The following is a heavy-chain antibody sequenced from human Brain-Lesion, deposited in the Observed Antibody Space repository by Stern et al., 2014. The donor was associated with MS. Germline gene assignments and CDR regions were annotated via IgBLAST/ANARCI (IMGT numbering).Heavy chain of an antibody. CDR3: ATLSPGAGGNYYRHFDY. V-gene: IGHV1-24*01. D-gene: IGHD1-26*01. CDR1: GYTLTELS. J-gene: IGHJ4*02. Sequence: VQLVESGADGKKPFASVKVSCKVSGYTLTELSMHWVRQAPRKGLEWMGGFDPEDGETIYAQKFQGRVTMTEDTSTDTAYMELSSLRSEDTAVYYCATLSPGAGGNYYRHFDYWGQGTLVTVSS. CDR2: FDPEDGET.